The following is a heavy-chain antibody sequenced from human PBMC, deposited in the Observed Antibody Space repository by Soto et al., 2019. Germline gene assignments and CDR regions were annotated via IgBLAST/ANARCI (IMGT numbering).Heavy chain of an antibody. CDR1: GYTFTSYG. V-gene: IGHV1-18*01. CDR2: ISAYNGNT. D-gene: IGHD6-25*01. Sequence: VASVKVSCKASGYTFTSYGISWVRQAPGQGLEWMGWISAYNGNTNYAQKLQGRVTMTTDTSTSTAYMELSGLRSEDTAVYYCARATAPSGQLYYFDCWGQGTLV. CDR3: ARATAPSGQLYYFDC. J-gene: IGHJ4*02.